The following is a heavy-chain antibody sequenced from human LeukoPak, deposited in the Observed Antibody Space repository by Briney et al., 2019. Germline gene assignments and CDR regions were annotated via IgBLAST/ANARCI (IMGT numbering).Heavy chain of an antibody. Sequence: GGSLRLSCAASGFTFSSYAMSWVRQAPGKGLEWVSAISGSGGSTYYADSVKGRFTISRDNSKNTLYLQMNSLRAEDTAVYYCAVGPTAMENYYYYGMDVWGKGTTVTVSS. CDR2: ISGSGGST. J-gene: IGHJ6*04. D-gene: IGHD5-18*01. CDR1: GFTFSSYA. V-gene: IGHV3-23*01. CDR3: AVGPTAMENYYYYGMDV.